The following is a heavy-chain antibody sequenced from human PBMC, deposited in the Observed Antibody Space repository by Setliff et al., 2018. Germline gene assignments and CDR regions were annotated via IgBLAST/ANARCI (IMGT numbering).Heavy chain of an antibody. V-gene: IGHV4-59*01. D-gene: IGHD3-22*01. CDR3: ARDSALHSYHYDSSGYLDY. CDR2: VYYSGTT. J-gene: IGHJ4*02. CDR1: GGSISSSY. Sequence: SETLSLTCNVSGGSISSSYWSWIRQPPGKGLEWIGYVYYSGTTNYNPLFKSRVTISVDRPKNQFSLKLSSVTAADTGVYYCARDSALHSYHYDSSGYLDYWGQGALVTVSS.